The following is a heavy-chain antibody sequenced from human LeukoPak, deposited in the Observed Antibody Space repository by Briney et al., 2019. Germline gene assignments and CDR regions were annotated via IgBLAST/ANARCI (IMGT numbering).Heavy chain of an antibody. J-gene: IGHJ1*01. Sequence: ASVKVSCKASGYTFTGYDINWVRQATGQGLEWVGWMNPNSGNTGSAQKFQGKVTMTRDTSISTAYMELRRLTSDDTAVYYCARASYDSSDFEYFQHWGQGTLVTVSS. CDR3: ARASYDSSDFEYFQH. V-gene: IGHV1-8*02. D-gene: IGHD3-22*01. CDR1: GYTFTGYD. CDR2: MNPNSGNT.